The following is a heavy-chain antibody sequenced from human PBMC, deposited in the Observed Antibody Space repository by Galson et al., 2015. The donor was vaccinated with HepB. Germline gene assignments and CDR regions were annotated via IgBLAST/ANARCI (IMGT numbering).Heavy chain of an antibody. CDR2: ISSSSSYI. J-gene: IGHJ4*02. CDR3: ARDRGDFWSGYYAMDY. V-gene: IGHV3-21*01. CDR1: GFTFSSYS. D-gene: IGHD3-3*01. Sequence: SLRLSCAASGFTFSSYSMNWVRQAPGKGLEWVSSISSSSSYIYYADSVKGRFTISRDNAKNSLYLQMNSLRAEDTAVYYCARDRGDFWSGYYAMDYWGQGTLVTVSS.